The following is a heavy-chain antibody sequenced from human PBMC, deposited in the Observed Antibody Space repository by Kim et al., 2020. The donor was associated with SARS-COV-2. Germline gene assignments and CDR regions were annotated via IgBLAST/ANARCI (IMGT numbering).Heavy chain of an antibody. Sequence: SETLSLTCTVSGGSVSSDSYYWSWIRQPPGKGLEWIGYIYYSGSTNYNPSVKSRVTISVDTSKNQFSLKLSSVTAADTAVYYCAREHYSSSSLDFWGQGTLVTVSS. CDR1: GGSVSSDSYY. V-gene: IGHV4-61*01. CDR2: IYYSGST. CDR3: AREHYSSSSLDF. J-gene: IGHJ4*02. D-gene: IGHD6-6*01.